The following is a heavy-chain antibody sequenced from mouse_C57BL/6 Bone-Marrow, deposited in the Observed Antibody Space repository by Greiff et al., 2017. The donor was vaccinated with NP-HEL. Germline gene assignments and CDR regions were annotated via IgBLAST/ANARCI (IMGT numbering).Heavy chain of an antibody. D-gene: IGHD2-4*01. CDR3: ARWGLYDYAFAY. V-gene: IGHV5-4*03. CDR1: GFTFSSYA. CDR2: ISDGGSYT. J-gene: IGHJ3*01. Sequence: EVMLVESGGGLVKPGGSLKLSCAASGFTFSSYAMSWVRQTPEKRLEWVATISDGGSYTYSPDNVKGRFTISRDKAKNNLYLQMSHLKSEDTAMYYCARWGLYDYAFAYWGQGTLVTVSA.